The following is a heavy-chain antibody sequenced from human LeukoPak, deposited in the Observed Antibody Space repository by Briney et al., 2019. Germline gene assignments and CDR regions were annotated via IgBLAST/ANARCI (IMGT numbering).Heavy chain of an antibody. Sequence: SETLSLTCSVSGASIDSHYWSWIRQSPGKGLEWIGYVFNGGSTNYNPSLNSRVTMSLDTSRAQFSLRLSSVTAADTAIYYCASRPADTTWYGVFDYWSHGTLVTVSS. CDR1: GASIDSHY. CDR3: ASRPADTTWYGVFDY. V-gene: IGHV4-59*11. D-gene: IGHD3-10*01. CDR2: VFNGGST. J-gene: IGHJ4*01.